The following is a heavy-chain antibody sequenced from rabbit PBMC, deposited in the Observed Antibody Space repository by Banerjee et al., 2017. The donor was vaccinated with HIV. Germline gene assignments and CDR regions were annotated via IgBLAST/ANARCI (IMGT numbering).Heavy chain of an antibody. Sequence: QEQLEESGGDLVKPEGSLTLTCTASGIDFSADYYFWWARQAPGKGLELIACIYISSGSTYYATWAKGRFTISKTSSTTVTLQMTSLTAADTATYFCARDLGGSSDLWGQGTLVTVS. CDR2: IYISSGST. CDR3: ARDLGGSSDL. J-gene: IGHJ3*01. V-gene: IGHV1S45*01. D-gene: IGHD8-1*01. CDR1: GIDFSADYY.